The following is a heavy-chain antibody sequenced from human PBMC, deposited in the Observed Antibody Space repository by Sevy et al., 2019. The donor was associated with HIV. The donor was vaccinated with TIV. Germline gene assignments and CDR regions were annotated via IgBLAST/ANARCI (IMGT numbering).Heavy chain of an antibody. CDR1: GFTFSNYA. CDR2: ISRSGGSI. D-gene: IGHD2-2*01. Sequence: GESLKISCAASGFTFSNYAMSWVRQAPGKGLEWVSSISRSGGSIHYADSVKGRFTISRDNSKNTRYLQMNSLRAEETAVYYCAKVDVVVPVADYGLDVWGQGALVTVSS. J-gene: IGHJ6*02. CDR3: AKVDVVVPVADYGLDV. V-gene: IGHV3-23*01.